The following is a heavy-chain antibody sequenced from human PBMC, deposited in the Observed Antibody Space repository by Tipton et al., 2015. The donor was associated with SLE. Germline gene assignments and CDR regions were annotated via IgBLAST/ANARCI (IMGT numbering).Heavy chain of an antibody. CDR1: GGSISSYY. CDR2: MYYSGST. Sequence: TLSLTCTVSGGSISSYYWNWIRQPPGKGLEWIGYMYYSGSTYYNPSLKSRVTISVDTSKNQFSLKLSSVTVADTAVYYCARGGLGYGMDVWGQGTAVTVSS. D-gene: IGHD3-16*01. V-gene: IGHV4-59*12. J-gene: IGHJ6*02. CDR3: ARGGLGYGMDV.